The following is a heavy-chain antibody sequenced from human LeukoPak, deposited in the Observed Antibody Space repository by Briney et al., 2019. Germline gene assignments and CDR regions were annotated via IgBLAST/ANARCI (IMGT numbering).Heavy chain of an antibody. CDR1: GVSLSSYY. Sequence: SETLSLTCTVSGVSLSSYYWSWLRQPAGKGLEWIGRIYTSGSTNYNPSLKTRVTMSVHTSKNQFSLKLSSVTAADTAVYYCARWPHHYGDYVWFYPRGQGSLVSVS. D-gene: IGHD4-17*01. J-gene: IGHJ5*02. CDR2: IYTSGST. CDR3: ARWPHHYGDYVWFYP. V-gene: IGHV4-4*07.